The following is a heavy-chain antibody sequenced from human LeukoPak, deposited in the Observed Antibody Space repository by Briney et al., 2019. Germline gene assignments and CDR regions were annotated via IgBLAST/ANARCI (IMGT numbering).Heavy chain of an antibody. J-gene: IGHJ5*02. V-gene: IGHV1-2*02. CDR2: INPNSGGT. CDR1: GYTFTGYY. Sequence: GASVKVSCKASGYTFTGYYMHWVRQAPGQGLEWMGWINPNSGGTNYAQKFQGRVTMTRDTSISTAYMELSRLRSDDTAEYYCAREGVGAANWFDPWGQGTLVTVSP. D-gene: IGHD1-26*01. CDR3: AREGVGAANWFDP.